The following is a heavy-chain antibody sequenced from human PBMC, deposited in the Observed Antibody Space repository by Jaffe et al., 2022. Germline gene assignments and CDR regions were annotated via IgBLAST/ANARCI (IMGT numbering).Heavy chain of an antibody. CDR2: INAGNGKT. Sequence: QVQLVQSGAEVKKPGASVKVSCKASGYSFTTYAMHWVRQAPGQSLEWMGWINAGNGKTKYSQKFQDRVTITRDTSASTGYMELSSLRSEDTAVYYCARDLLYTSSSCAFDVWGQGTMVTVSS. J-gene: IGHJ3*01. CDR1: GYSFTTYA. CDR3: ARDLLYTSSSCAFDV. D-gene: IGHD6-6*01. V-gene: IGHV1-3*01.